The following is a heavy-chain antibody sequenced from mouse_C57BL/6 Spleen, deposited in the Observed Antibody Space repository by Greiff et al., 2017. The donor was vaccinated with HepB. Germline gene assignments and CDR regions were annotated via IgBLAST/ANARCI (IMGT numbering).Heavy chain of an antibody. D-gene: IGHD1-1*01. CDR2: IYPGSGNT. J-gene: IGHJ4*01. CDR3: ARYPTVVATDYAMDY. Sequence: QVQLKESGAELVRPGASVKLSCKASGYTFTDYYINWVKQRPGQGLEWIARIYPGSGNTYYNEKFKGKATLTAEKSSSTAYMQLSSLTSEDSAVYFCARYPTVVATDYAMDYWGQGTSVTVSS. V-gene: IGHV1-76*01. CDR1: GYTFTDYY.